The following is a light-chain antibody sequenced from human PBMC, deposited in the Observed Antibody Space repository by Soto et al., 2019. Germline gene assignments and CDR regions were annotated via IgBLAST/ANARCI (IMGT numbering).Light chain of an antibody. Sequence: SVLTQSPGTLSLSPGEGATLSCRTSQSISSTYLAWYQQRPGQAPRLLIYAASSRATGIPDRFSGSGSGTDFTLTIRRLEPEDFAVYYCQQCFGSLYTFGQGTKLEIK. CDR1: QSISSTY. CDR2: AAS. V-gene: IGKV3-20*01. J-gene: IGKJ2*01. CDR3: QQCFGSLYT.